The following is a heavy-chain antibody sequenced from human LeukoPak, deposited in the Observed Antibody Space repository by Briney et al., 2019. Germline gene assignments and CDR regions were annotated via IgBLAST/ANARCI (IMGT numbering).Heavy chain of an antibody. J-gene: IGHJ4*02. CDR3: ARHRRLSPRFDY. CDR1: GGSISTYY. D-gene: IGHD4/OR15-4a*01. CDR2: IYYNGGT. V-gene: IGHV4-59*08. Sequence: SETLSLTCTVSGGSISTYYWSWIRQPPGKGLEWIGYIYYNGGTNYNPSLKSRVTMSVDTSKNQFSLKLSSVTAADTAVYYCARHRRLSPRFDYWGQGALVTVSS.